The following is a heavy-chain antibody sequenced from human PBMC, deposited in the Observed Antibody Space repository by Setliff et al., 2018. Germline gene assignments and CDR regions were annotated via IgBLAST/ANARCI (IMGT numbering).Heavy chain of an antibody. CDR1: GYTLTELS. V-gene: IGHV1-24*01. Sequence: ASVKVSCKVSGYTLTELSRHWVRQAPGKGLEWMGGFDPEDGETVYAQKFQGRVTMTEDTSTDTAYMEPSSLRSEDTAVYYCATGRRWLGSAFDIWGQGTMVTVS. D-gene: IGHD6-19*01. J-gene: IGHJ3*02. CDR2: FDPEDGET. CDR3: ATGRRWLGSAFDI.